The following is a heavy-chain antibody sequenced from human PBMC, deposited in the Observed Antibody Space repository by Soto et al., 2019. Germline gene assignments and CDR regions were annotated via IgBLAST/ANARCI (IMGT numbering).Heavy chain of an antibody. CDR2: ISYDGSNK. V-gene: IGHV3-30-3*01. D-gene: IGHD6-19*01. CDR3: ARVSQWLADY. CDR1: GFTFSSYA. Sequence: TGGSLRLSCAASGFTFSSYAMHWVRQAPGKGLEWVAVISYDGSNKYYADSVKGRFTISRDNSKNTLYLQMNSLRAEDTAVYYCARVSQWLADYWGQGTLVTVSS. J-gene: IGHJ4*02.